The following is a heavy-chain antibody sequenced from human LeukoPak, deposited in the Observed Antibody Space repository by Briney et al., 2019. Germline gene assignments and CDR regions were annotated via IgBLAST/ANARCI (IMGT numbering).Heavy chain of an antibody. Sequence: SETLSLTCAVYGGSFSGYYWSCIRQPPGKGLEWIGEINHSGSTNYNPSLKSRVTISVDTSKNQFSLKLSSVTAADTAVYYCARQYCSSTSCYRNFDYWGQGTLVTVSS. V-gene: IGHV4-34*01. CDR2: INHSGST. D-gene: IGHD2-2*01. J-gene: IGHJ4*02. CDR1: GGSFSGYY. CDR3: ARQYCSSTSCYRNFDY.